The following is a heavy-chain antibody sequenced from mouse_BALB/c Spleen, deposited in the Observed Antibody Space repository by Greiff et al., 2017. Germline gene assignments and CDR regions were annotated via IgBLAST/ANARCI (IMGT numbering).Heavy chain of an antibody. CDR3: ARFHYGNYVYAMDY. J-gene: IGHJ4*01. CDR2: IDPANGNT. V-gene: IGHV14-3*02. CDR1: GFNIKDTY. Sequence: EVQLQQSGAELVKPGASVKLSCTASGFNIKDTYMHWVKQRPEQGLEWIGRIDPANGNTKYDPKFQGKATITADTSSNTAYLQLSSLTSEDTAVYYCARFHYGNYVYAMDYWGQGTSVTVSS. D-gene: IGHD2-1*01.